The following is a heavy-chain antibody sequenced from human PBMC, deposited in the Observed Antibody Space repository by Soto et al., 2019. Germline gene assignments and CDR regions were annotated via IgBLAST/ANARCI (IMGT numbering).Heavy chain of an antibody. V-gene: IGHV1-18*01. Sequence: ASVKVSCTASGYTFTSYGISWVRLAPGQGLEWMGWISAYNGNTNYAQKLQGRVTMTTDTSTSTAYMELRSLRSDDTAMYYCARDRDIVVVTAYGMDVWGQGTTVTVSS. CDR2: ISAYNGNT. J-gene: IGHJ6*02. D-gene: IGHD2-21*02. CDR1: GYTFTSYG. CDR3: ARDRDIVVVTAYGMDV.